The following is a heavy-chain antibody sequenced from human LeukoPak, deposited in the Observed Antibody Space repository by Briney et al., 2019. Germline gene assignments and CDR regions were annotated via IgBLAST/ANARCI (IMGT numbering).Heavy chain of an antibody. CDR3: ATELAYSSSSSLDY. V-gene: IGHV1-24*01. Sequence: ASVKVSCKVSGYTLTELSMHWVRQAPGKGLEWMGGFDPEDGETIYAQKFQGRVTMTEDTSTDTAYMELSSLRSEDTAVYYCATELAYSSSSSLDYWGQGTLVTVSS. CDR1: GYTLTELS. CDR2: FDPEDGET. J-gene: IGHJ4*02. D-gene: IGHD6-6*01.